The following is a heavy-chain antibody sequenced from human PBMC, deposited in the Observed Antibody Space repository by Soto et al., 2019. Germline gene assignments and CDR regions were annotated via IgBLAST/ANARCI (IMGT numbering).Heavy chain of an antibody. J-gene: IGHJ4*02. CDR2: IYYSGST. CDR3: ASTGFDSSGLDY. D-gene: IGHD3-22*01. CDR1: GYSISNSNW. Sequence: QVQLQESGPGLVKPSDTLSLTCDVSGYSISNSNWWSWIRQPPGKGLEWIGYIYYSGSTYYNPSLKNRVTMSVDTSKNQFSLKLSSVTAVDTAVYYCASTGFDSSGLDYWGQGTLVTVSS. V-gene: IGHV4-28*01.